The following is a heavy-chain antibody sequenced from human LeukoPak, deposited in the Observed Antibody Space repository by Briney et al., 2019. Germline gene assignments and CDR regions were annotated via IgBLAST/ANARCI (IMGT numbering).Heavy chain of an antibody. Sequence: PGGSLSLSCAAPGFMFHDYAIHWVRQAPGKGLEWVSLISGDGGSTFYADSVKGRFTISRDNSKNSLYLQMNSLRSDDTALYYCARESESSGWYDYWGEGTLDTVSS. V-gene: IGHV3-43*02. CDR1: GFMFHDYA. CDR3: ARESESSGWYDY. J-gene: IGHJ4*02. D-gene: IGHD6-19*01. CDR2: ISGDGGST.